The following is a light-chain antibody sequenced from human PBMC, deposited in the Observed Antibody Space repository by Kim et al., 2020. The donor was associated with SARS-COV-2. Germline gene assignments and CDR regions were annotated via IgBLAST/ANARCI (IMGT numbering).Light chain of an antibody. Sequence: PGQTARITCAGDALPKQYAYWYQQKPGQAPVLVIYKDSERPSGIPERFSGSSSGTTVTLTISGVQAEDEADYYCQSADSSGTYQVFGGGTQLTVL. V-gene: IGLV3-25*03. CDR2: KDS. CDR1: ALPKQY. J-gene: IGLJ3*02. CDR3: QSADSSGTYQV.